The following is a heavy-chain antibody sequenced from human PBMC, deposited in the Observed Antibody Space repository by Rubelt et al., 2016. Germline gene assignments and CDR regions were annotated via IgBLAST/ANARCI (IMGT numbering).Heavy chain of an antibody. CDR1: GGSISSSNW. V-gene: IGHV4-4*02. CDR2: IYHSGST. Sequence: QVQLQESGPGLVKPSGTLSLTCAVSGGSISSSNWWSWVRQPPGKGLEWIGEIYHSGSTNYNPSLKCRVTISVDNSKNQVSLKLSSVTAADTAVYYCARGRCQWLVYYFDYWGQGTLVTVSS. CDR3: ARGRCQWLVYYFDY. D-gene: IGHD6-19*01. J-gene: IGHJ4*02.